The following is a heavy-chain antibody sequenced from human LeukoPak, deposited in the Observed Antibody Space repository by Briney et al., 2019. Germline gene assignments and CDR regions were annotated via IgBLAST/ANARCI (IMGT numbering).Heavy chain of an antibody. CDR2: FDPEDGET. CDR3: ATGGYCSGGSCRPLQH. D-gene: IGHD2-15*01. Sequence: GASVKVSCKASGYTFTSYGISWVRQAPGKGLEWMGGFDPEDGETIYAQKFQGRVTMTEDTSTGTAYMELSSLRSEDTAVYYCATGGYCSGGSCRPLQHWGQGTLVTVSS. J-gene: IGHJ1*01. V-gene: IGHV1-24*01. CDR1: GYTFTSYG.